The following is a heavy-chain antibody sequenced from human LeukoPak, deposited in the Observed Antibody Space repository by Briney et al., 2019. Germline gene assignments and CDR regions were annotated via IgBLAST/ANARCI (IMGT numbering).Heavy chain of an antibody. J-gene: IGHJ4*02. D-gene: IGHD3-10*01. CDR3: TRRYYYNLGSFPIDF. CDR1: GGPFSGYF. CDR2: INNSGTT. Sequence: AETLSLTCAVSGGPFSGYFWSWIRQSSGKGLEWIGEINNSGTTTYNPALNSRVTISEDTSKTQFYLNLSSVTGADTAVYYCTRRYYYNLGSFPIDFSGQGTLVTVSS. V-gene: IGHV4-34*01.